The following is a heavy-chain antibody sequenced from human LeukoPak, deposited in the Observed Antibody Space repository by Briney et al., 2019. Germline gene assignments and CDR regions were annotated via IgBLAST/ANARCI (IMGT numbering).Heavy chain of an antibody. CDR3: ARDPGGAVAGLIDY. CDR2: IYSGGST. D-gene: IGHD6-19*01. J-gene: IGHJ4*02. Sequence: GGSLRLSCAASGFTVSSNYMSWVRQAPGKGLEWVSVIYSGGSTYYADSVKGRFTISRDNSKNTLYLQMNSLRAEDTAVYYCARDPGGAVAGLIDYWGQGTLVTVSS. V-gene: IGHV3-53*01. CDR1: GFTVSSNY.